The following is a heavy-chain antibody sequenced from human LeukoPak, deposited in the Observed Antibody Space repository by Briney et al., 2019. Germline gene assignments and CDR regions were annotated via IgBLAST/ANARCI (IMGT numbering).Heavy chain of an antibody. CDR3: VKLTYSSGWFYDN. V-gene: IGHV3-7*02. CDR1: GLIFSKYW. D-gene: IGHD6-13*01. J-gene: IGHJ4*02. CDR2: IKEDGSGE. Sequence: PGGSLRLSCAASGLIFSKYWMSWVRQAPGKGLEWVADIKEDGSGERYVDSVKGRFTSSRDNAKNSLYLQMNSQRGEDTAVYYCVKLTYSSGWFYDNWGQGTLVTVSS.